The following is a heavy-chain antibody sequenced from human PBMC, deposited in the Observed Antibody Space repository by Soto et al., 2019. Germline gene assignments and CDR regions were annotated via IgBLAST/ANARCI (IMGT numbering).Heavy chain of an antibody. CDR3: ARDRCSGGSCYSGHDY. D-gene: IGHD2-15*01. CDR2: INAGNGNT. J-gene: IGHJ4*02. CDR1: GYTFTSSA. Sequence: ASVKVSCKASGYTFTSSAMHWVRQAPGQRLEWMGWINAGNGNTKYSQKFQGRVTITRDTSASTAYMELSSLRSEDTAVYYCARDRCSGGSCYSGHDYWGQGTLVTVSS. V-gene: IGHV1-3*01.